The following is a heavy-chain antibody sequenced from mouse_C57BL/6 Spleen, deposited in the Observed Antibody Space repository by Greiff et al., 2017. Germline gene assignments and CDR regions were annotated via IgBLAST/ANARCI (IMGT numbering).Heavy chain of an antibody. CDR2: IDPETGGT. V-gene: IGHV1-15*01. D-gene: IGHD2-3*01. CDR1: GYTFTDYE. Sequence: QVQLKESGAELVRPGASVTLSCKASGYTFTDYEMHWVKQTPVHGLEWIGAIDPETGGTAYNQKFKGKAILTADKSSSTAYMELRSLTSEDSAVYYCTRRGYYPSYFDYWGQGTTLTVSS. J-gene: IGHJ2*01. CDR3: TRRGYYPSYFDY.